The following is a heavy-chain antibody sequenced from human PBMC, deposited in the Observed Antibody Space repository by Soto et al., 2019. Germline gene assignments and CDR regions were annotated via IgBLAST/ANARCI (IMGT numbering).Heavy chain of an antibody. V-gene: IGHV4-34*01. CDR2: INHSGST. CDR1: GGSFSGYY. CDR3: AREASQYDYFDY. J-gene: IGHJ4*02. Sequence: SETLSLTCAVYGGSFSGYYWSWIRQPPGKGLEWIGEINHSGSTNYNPSLKSRVTISVDTSKNQFSLNLTSVTAADTAVYYCAREASQYDYFDYWGQGTLVT. D-gene: IGHD2-2*01.